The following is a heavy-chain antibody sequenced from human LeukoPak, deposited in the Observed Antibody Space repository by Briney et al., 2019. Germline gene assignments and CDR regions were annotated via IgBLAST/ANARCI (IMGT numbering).Heavy chain of an antibody. Sequence: GGSLRLSCAASGFTFSSYSMNWVRQAPGKGLEWVSSISSSRSYIYYADSVKGRFTISRDNAKNSLYLQMNSLRAEDTAVYYCARDLGGIVVVPAAIVGYFDYWGQGTLVTVSS. V-gene: IGHV3-21*01. J-gene: IGHJ4*02. CDR2: ISSSRSYI. CDR1: GFTFSSYS. D-gene: IGHD2-2*01. CDR3: ARDLGGIVVVPAAIVGYFDY.